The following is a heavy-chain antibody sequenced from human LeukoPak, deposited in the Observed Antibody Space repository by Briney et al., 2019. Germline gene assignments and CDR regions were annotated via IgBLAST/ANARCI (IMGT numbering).Heavy chain of an antibody. CDR1: GYTFTSYA. CDR2: INTGNGNT. V-gene: IGHV1-3*04. J-gene: IGHJ4*02. CDR3: ARNTETAIPLPYYFDY. D-gene: IGHD2-21*02. Sequence: ASVKVSCKASGYTFTSYAMHWVRQAPGQKLECMGWINTGNGNTKYSQKFQGRVTITRDTSASTAYMDLSSLRSEDTAVYYCARNTETAIPLPYYFDYWGQGTLVTVSS.